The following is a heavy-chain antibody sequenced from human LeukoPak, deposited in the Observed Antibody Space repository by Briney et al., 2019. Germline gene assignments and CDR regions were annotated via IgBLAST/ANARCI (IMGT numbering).Heavy chain of an antibody. D-gene: IGHD2-2*01. V-gene: IGHV4-4*02. CDR3: ARSPTKRVPEDY. CDR2: IFHSGST. Sequence: SETLSLTCTVYSGSIFNNNWWSWVRPPPGKGLEWIGQIFHSGSTSYSPSLKSRVTISMDKSKNQISLRLTSVTAADTAVYYCARSPTKRVPEDYWGQGTLVTVSS. J-gene: IGHJ4*02. CDR1: SGSIFNNNW.